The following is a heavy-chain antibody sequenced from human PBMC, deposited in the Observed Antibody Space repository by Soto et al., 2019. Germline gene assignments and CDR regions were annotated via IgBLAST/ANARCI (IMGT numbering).Heavy chain of an antibody. CDR1: GYTFTSYA. CDR2: INAGNGNT. D-gene: IGHD6-6*01. CDR3: ARDDIAARPFDY. Sequence: ASVKVSCKASGYTFTSYAIHWVRQAPGQRLEWMGWINAGNGNTKYSQKFQGRVTITRDTSASTAYMELSSLRSEDTAVYYCARDDIAARPFDYWGQGTLVTVSS. V-gene: IGHV1-3*01. J-gene: IGHJ4*02.